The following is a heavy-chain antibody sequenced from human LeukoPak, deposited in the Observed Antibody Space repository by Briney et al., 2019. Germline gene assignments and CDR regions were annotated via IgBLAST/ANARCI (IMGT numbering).Heavy chain of an antibody. V-gene: IGHV4-39*07. CDR2: IYYSGST. CDR3: ARRGSSWPFHYYYMDV. CDR1: GGSISSSSYY. J-gene: IGHJ6*03. D-gene: IGHD6-13*01. Sequence: PSETLSLTCTVSGGSISSSSYYWSWIRQPPGKGLEWIGSIYYSGSTYYNPSLKSRVTISVDTSKNQFSLKLSSVTAADTAVYYCARRGSSWPFHYYYMDVWGKGTTVTISS.